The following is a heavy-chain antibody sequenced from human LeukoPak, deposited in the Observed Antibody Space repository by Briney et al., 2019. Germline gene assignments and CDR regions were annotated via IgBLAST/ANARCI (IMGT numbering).Heavy chain of an antibody. CDR1: GYTFTSYA. Sequence: GASVTVTFKASGYTFTSYAISRVRQAPGQGLEWKGWTGAPNDDTNHDQQLQGRVTMTTDTSTSTAYMELMSVRSEYTDVYYCARGEFICTINTCYASALDSWGQGTLVSVSS. CDR3: ARGEFICTINTCYASALDS. D-gene: IGHD2-2*01. V-gene: IGHV1-18*01. J-gene: IGHJ4*02. CDR2: TGAPNDDT.